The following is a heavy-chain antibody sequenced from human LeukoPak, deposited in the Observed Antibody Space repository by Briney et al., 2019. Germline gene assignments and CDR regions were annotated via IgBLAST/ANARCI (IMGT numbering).Heavy chain of an antibody. CDR1: GGSISSYY. V-gene: IGHV4-59*08. Sequence: SETLSLTCTVSGGSISSYYWSWIRQPPGKGLEWIGYIYYSGSTNYNPSLKSRVTISVDTSKNQFSLKLSSVTAADTAVYYCARHVPITMVREPIEYYFDYWGQGTLVTVSS. J-gene: IGHJ4*02. CDR2: IYYSGST. CDR3: ARHVPITMVREPIEYYFDY. D-gene: IGHD3-10*01.